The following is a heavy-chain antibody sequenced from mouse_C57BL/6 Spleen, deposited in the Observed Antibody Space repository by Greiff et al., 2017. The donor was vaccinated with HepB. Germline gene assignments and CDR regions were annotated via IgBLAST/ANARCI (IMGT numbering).Heavy chain of an antibody. CDR3: ARTDSSDAMDY. CDR1: GYAFSSSW. Sequence: VQLQQSGPELVKPGASVKISCKASGYAFSSSWMNWVKQRPGKGLEWIGRIYPGDGDTNYNGKFKGKATLTADKSSSTAYMQLSSLTSEDSAVYFCARTDSSDAMDYWGQGTSVTVSS. V-gene: IGHV1-82*01. CDR2: IYPGDGDT. D-gene: IGHD3-2*02. J-gene: IGHJ4*01.